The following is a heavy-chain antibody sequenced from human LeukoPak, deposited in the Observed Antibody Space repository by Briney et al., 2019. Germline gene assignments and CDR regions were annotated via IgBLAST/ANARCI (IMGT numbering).Heavy chain of an antibody. CDR1: GGRFKSYG. Sequence: SVKVSCKTIGGRFKSYGFSWVRQAPGQGLEWMGGIIPVFDRPNYAQKFEGRVTITSDKSTNTTYMEITSLTSDDTAVYYCARDAQWELRAFDVWGRGTMVIVSS. CDR3: ARDAQWELRAFDV. V-gene: IGHV1-69*06. D-gene: IGHD4-23*01. CDR2: IIPVFDRP. J-gene: IGHJ3*01.